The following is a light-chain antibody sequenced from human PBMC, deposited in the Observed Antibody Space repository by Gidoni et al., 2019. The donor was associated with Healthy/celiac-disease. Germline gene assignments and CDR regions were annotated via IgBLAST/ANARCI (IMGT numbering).Light chain of an antibody. CDR2: QES. CDR3: QAWDSSTVV. V-gene: IGLV3-1*01. Sequence: SYALTPPPSVSVSPGKTASITCPGDKLGDKYSCWYQQKPGQSPGLVIYQESKRPSGIPERFSGANAGNTATLTISGTQAMDEADYYCQAWDSSTVVFGGGTKLTVL. CDR1: KLGDKY. J-gene: IGLJ2*01.